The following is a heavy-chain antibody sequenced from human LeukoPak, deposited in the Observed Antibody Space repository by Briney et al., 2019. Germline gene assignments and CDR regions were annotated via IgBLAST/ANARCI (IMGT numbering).Heavy chain of an antibody. J-gene: IGHJ5*02. CDR1: GGTFSSYA. D-gene: IGHD5-12*01. Sequence: SVNVSCKASGGTFSSYAISWVRQAPGQGLEWLGRIIPILGIANYAQKFQGRVTITADKSTSTAYMELSSLRSEDTAVYYCARDPRLYSGYDRSDPWGQGTLVTVSS. V-gene: IGHV1-69*04. CDR2: IIPILGIA. CDR3: ARDPRLYSGYDRSDP.